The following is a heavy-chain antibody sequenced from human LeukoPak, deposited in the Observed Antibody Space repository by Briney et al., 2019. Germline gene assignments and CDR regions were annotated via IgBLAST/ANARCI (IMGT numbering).Heavy chain of an antibody. V-gene: IGHV4-59*01. D-gene: IGHD6-19*01. CDR2: IYYSGSS. CDR1: GGSISSYY. J-gene: IGHJ6*03. Sequence: ASETLSLTCTVSGGSISSYYWSWIRQPPGKGLGRMGYIYYSGSSNYNPSLKSRVTMSVDTSKNQFSLKLSSVTAADTAVYYCARELISAPYYYYYMDVWGKGTTVSVSS. CDR3: ARELISAPYYYYYMDV.